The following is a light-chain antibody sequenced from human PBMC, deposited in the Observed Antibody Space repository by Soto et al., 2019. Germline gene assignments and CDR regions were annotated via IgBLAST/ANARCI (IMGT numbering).Light chain of an antibody. V-gene: IGKV1-5*01. Sequence: DIQMTQSPSTLSASVGDRVTITCRASHSISTWLAWYQQKPGKAPKLLIYDASSLESGVPSRFSGNGSGTEFTLTISSLQPDDFATYYCQQYNSYLLTFGGGTKVEIK. CDR1: HSISTW. CDR2: DAS. CDR3: QQYNSYLLT. J-gene: IGKJ4*01.